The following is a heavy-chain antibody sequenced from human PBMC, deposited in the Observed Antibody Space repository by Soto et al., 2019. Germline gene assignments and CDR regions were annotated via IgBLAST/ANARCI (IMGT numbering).Heavy chain of an antibody. D-gene: IGHD6-19*01. CDR3: AREALGGWSYFDY. Sequence: QVQLVQSGAEVKKPGASVKVSCRASGYTFTTYVIHWVRQAPGQRLEWMGWINADSGNTRYSQKFQGRVTFIRDTSASTAYLELSSLTSEDTTVYYCAREALGGWSYFDYWGQGTLVTVSS. V-gene: IGHV1-3*01. CDR1: GYTFTTYV. CDR2: INADSGNT. J-gene: IGHJ4*02.